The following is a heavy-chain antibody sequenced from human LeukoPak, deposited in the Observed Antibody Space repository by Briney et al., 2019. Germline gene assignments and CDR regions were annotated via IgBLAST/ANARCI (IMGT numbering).Heavy chain of an antibody. CDR2: ISGTSHLI. CDR3: VKDRSIAAPNNDFFDS. Sequence: GGSLRLSCAASGFTFSTYSINWVRQAPGKGLEWVSYISGTSHLIYYADSVKGRFTISRDNSKNTLYLQMSSLRADDTAVYYCVKDRSIAAPNNDFFDSWGQGALVTVSS. J-gene: IGHJ4*02. V-gene: IGHV3-48*01. D-gene: IGHD6-6*01. CDR1: GFTFSTYS.